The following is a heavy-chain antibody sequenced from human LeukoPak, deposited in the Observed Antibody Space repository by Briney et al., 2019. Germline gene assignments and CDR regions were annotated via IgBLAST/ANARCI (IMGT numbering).Heavy chain of an antibody. CDR1: GFTFSSYA. Sequence: GGSLRLSCAASGFTFSSYAMSWVRQAPGKGLEWVSAISGSGGSTYYADSVKGRFTISRDNSKNTLYLQMSSLRAEDTAVYYCAKGYYDYVWGSYYFDYWGQGILVTVSS. CDR2: ISGSGGST. V-gene: IGHV3-23*01. CDR3: AKGYYDYVWGSYYFDY. J-gene: IGHJ4*02. D-gene: IGHD3-16*01.